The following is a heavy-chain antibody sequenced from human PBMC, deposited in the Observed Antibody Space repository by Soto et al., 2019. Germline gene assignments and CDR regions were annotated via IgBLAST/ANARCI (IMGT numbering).Heavy chain of an antibody. CDR2: IYYSGST. Sequence: SETLSLTCTVSGGSISRYYWSWIRQPPGKGLEWIGYIYYSGSTNYNPSLKSRVTISVDTSKNQFSLKLSSVTAADTAVYYCARRNPAATYYYYYYMDVWGKGTTVTVSS. D-gene: IGHD2-2*01. J-gene: IGHJ6*03. CDR3: ARRNPAATYYYYYYMDV. CDR1: GGSISRYY. V-gene: IGHV4-59*01.